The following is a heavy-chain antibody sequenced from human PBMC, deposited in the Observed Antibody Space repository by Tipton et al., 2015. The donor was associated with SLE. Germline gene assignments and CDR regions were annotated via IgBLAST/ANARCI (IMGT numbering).Heavy chain of an antibody. CDR2: IYSGGST. D-gene: IGHD2-21*01. CDR1: GFTFSSYS. V-gene: IGHV3-53*01. Sequence: SLRLSCAASGFTFSSYSMNWVRQAPGKGLEWVSIIYSGGSTYYADSVKGRFTISRDNSRNTLYLQMKSLRAEDTAVYYCAKGPSYCGGDCYDWFDSWGQGTLVTVSS. J-gene: IGHJ5*01. CDR3: AKGPSYCGGDCYDWFDS.